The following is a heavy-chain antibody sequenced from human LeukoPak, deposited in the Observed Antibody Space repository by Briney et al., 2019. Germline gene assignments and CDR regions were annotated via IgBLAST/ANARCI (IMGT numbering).Heavy chain of an antibody. V-gene: IGHV3-74*01. Sequence: GGSLRLSCAASGFTFSSYWMHWVRQAPGKGLVWVSRINPDGSATWDADSVRGRFIISRDDAKNTLYLQMNSLRPEDTALYYCARDLILVPTSTYYFDSWGQGTLVTVSS. CDR2: INPDGSAT. J-gene: IGHJ4*02. CDR3: ARDLILVPTSTYYFDS. CDR1: GFTFSSYW. D-gene: IGHD5-12*01.